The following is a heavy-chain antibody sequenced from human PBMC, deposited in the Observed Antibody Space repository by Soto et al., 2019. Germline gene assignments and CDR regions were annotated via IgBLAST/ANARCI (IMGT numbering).Heavy chain of an antibody. CDR3: AHAQAKIVATGNFDY. Sequence: SGPTLVNPTQTLTLTCSFSGFSLSTSGVGVGWIRQPPGKALEWLALIYWDDDKRYSPSLESRLTVTKDTSKNQVVLSMTNMDPVDTGTYFCAHAQAKIVATGNFDYWGQGILVTVS. CDR2: IYWDDDK. D-gene: IGHD2-21*01. J-gene: IGHJ4*02. V-gene: IGHV2-5*02. CDR1: GFSLSTSGVG.